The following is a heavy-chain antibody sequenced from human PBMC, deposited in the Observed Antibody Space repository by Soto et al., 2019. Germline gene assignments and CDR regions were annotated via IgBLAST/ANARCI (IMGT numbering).Heavy chain of an antibody. CDR1: GFTFSSYA. CDR3: AKTPVYCSGGSCYRN. V-gene: IGHV3-23*01. CDR2: ISGSGGST. D-gene: IGHD2-15*01. Sequence: GGSLRLSCAASGFTFSSYAMSWVRQAPGKGLEWVSAISGSGGSTYYADSVKGRFTISRDNSKNTLYLQMNSLRAEDTAVYYCAKTPVYCSGGSCYRNWGQGTLVTVSS. J-gene: IGHJ4*02.